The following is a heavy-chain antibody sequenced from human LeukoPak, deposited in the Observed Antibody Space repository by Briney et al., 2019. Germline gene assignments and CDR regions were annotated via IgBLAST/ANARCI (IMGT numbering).Heavy chain of an antibody. CDR3: AREETSITSRPWY. Sequence: GASVKVSCKASGYTFTDYFMHWVRQAPGQGLEWMGWINPNSGGTDYAQKFQGRVTMTSDTSISTVYMEVRRLISDDTAVYYCAREETSITSRPWYWGQGTLVTVSS. J-gene: IGHJ4*02. CDR1: GYTFTDYF. D-gene: IGHD6-6*01. CDR2: INPNSGGT. V-gene: IGHV1-2*02.